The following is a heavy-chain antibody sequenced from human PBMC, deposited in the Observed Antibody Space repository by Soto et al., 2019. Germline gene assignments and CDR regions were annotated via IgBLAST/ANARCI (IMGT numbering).Heavy chain of an antibody. CDR3: ASLDGSGPYYYYYGMDV. V-gene: IGHV1-2*02. D-gene: IGHD3-10*01. CDR2: INPNSGGT. J-gene: IGHJ6*02. CDR1: GYTFTGYY. Sequence: ASVKVSCKASGYTFTGYYMHWVRQAPGQGLEWMGWINPNSGGTNYAQKFQGRVTMTRDTSISTAYMELSRLRSDDTAVYYCASLDGSGPYYYYYGMDVWGQGTTVTRLL.